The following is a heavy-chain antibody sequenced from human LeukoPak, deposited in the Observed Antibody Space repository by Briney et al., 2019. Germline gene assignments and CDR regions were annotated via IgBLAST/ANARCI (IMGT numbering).Heavy chain of an antibody. CDR2: INPDGSDI. Sequence: PGGSLRLSCAASGFTFSDYWMHWVRQTPGRGLVWVSRINPDGSDILYADSVKGRFSISRDNAKNMLYLQLTSLRAEDTAVYYCAYQLPPNWGQGTLVTVSS. J-gene: IGHJ4*02. CDR1: GFTFSDYW. D-gene: IGHD2-2*01. CDR3: AYQLPPN. V-gene: IGHV3-74*01.